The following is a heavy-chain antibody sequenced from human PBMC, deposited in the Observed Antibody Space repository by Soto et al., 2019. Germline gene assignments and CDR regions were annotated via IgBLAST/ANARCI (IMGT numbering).Heavy chain of an antibody. CDR2: IYHSGST. Sequence: QVQLQESGPGLVKPSGTLSLTCAVSGGSISSSNCWSWVRQPPGKGLEWIGEIYHSGSTNYNPSLKSRFTISVDRSKNQFSLKLSSVTAADTAVYYCERRCSSSWMSQLGWFYPWGQGPLVTVSS. CDR1: GGSISSSNC. D-gene: IGHD6-13*01. V-gene: IGHV4-4*02. CDR3: ERRCSSSWMSQLGWFYP. J-gene: IGHJ5*02.